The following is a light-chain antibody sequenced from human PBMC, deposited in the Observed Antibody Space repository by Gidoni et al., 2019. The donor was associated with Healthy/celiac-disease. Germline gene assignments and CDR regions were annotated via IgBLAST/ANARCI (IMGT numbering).Light chain of an antibody. V-gene: IGLV1-40*01. Sequence: QSVLTQPPSVSGAPGQSVTISCTGSSSNIGAGYDVHWYQQLPGTAPKLLIYGTSNRPSGVPDRFSGSKSGTSASLAITGLQAEDEADYYCQSYDSSLSGSWVFGGGTKLTVL. J-gene: IGLJ3*02. CDR2: GTS. CDR3: QSYDSSLSGSWV. CDR1: SSNIGAGYD.